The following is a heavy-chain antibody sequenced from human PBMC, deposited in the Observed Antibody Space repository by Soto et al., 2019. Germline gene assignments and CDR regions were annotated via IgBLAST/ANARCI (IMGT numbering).Heavy chain of an antibody. D-gene: IGHD5-18*01. V-gene: IGHV4-59*12. Sequence: SETLSLTCTVSGGSISVYYWNWIRQSPGKGLEWIGYISYSGSTNYNPSLKSRVTISVDTSKNQFSLKLSSVTAADTAVYYCARGHGVDTAMVRPGFDYWGQGTLVTVSS. CDR1: GGSISVYY. J-gene: IGHJ4*02. CDR3: ARGHGVDTAMVRPGFDY. CDR2: ISYSGST.